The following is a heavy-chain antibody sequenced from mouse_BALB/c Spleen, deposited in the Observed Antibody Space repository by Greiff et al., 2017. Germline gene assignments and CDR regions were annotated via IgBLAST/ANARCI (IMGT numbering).Heavy chain of an antibody. J-gene: IGHJ4*01. D-gene: IGHD2-3*01. CDR3: ARDGYYILYYAMDY. CDR1: GYSITSGYY. Sequence: ESGPGLVKPSQSLSLTCSVTGYSITSGYYWNWLRQFPGNKLEWMGYISYDGSNNYNPSLKNRISITRDTSKNQFFLKLNSVTTEDTATYYCARDGYYILYYAMDYWGQGTSVTVSS. V-gene: IGHV3-6*02. CDR2: ISYDGSN.